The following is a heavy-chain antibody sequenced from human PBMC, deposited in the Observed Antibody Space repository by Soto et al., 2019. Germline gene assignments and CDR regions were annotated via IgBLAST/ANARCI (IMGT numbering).Heavy chain of an antibody. J-gene: IGHJ6*02. CDR3: ARDLWVEPELYYYGMDV. CDR1: GDSISSADYY. D-gene: IGHD1-1*01. Sequence: SETLSLTCTVSGDSISSADYYWSWIRQTPGKGLEWIGHIFYSGTTYYNPSLKSRLTISVDTSKNHFSRRLTSVTAADKAVYYCARDLWVEPELYYYGMDVWGQGTTVTVS. CDR2: IFYSGTT. V-gene: IGHV4-30-4*01.